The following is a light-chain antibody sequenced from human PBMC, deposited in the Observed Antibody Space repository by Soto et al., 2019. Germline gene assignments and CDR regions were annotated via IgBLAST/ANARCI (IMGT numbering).Light chain of an antibody. CDR2: GAS. CDR1: PTVYNN. Sequence: EIVMTQSPATLSVSPGERATLSCRSSPTVYNNLAWYQQKPGQAPRLLIYGASTRATGIPARFSGSGSGTEFTLTISSLQSEDFAVYDGHPYNNCWTCGQGTKVYIK. CDR3: HPYNNCWT. V-gene: IGKV3-15*01. J-gene: IGKJ1*01.